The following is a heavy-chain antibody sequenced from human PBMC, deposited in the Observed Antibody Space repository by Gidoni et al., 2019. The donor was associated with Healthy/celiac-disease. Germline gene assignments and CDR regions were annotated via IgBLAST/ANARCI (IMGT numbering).Heavy chain of an antibody. V-gene: IGHV1-8*01. CDR1: GYTFTSYE. CDR2: MNPTRGHT. CDR3: ARGADYYDSSGYYYENLHGMDV. Sequence: QVQLVQSGAEVKKPGASVKVYCKASGYTFTSYEINWVRQATGQGLAWMGWMNPTRGHTGSAQKFQGRVTMPRHTSISTAYIELSSLSSEDTAVYYCARGADYYDSSGYYYENLHGMDVWGHGTTVTVSS. D-gene: IGHD3-22*01. J-gene: IGHJ6*02.